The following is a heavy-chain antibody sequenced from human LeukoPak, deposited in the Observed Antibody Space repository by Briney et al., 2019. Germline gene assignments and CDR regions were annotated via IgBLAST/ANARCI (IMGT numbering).Heavy chain of an antibody. CDR2: INPNSGGT. CDR1: GYTFAAYY. CDR3: ARYSSGWYFDL. Sequence: DSVKVSCKTSGYTFAAYYMHWVRQAPGQGLEWMGWINPNSGGTNYAQKFQGRVTMTRDTSISTAYMELTRLRSDDTAGYYCARYSSGWYFDLWGRGTLVTVSS. V-gene: IGHV1-2*02. D-gene: IGHD6-19*01. J-gene: IGHJ2*01.